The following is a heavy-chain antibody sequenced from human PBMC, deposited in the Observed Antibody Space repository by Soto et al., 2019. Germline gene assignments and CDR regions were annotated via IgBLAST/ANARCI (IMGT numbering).Heavy chain of an antibody. J-gene: IGHJ4*02. D-gene: IGHD2-15*01. V-gene: IGHV3-23*01. CDR1: GFTFNSYA. CDR2: VSGSGGST. Sequence: GGSLRLSCAASGFTFNSYAMSWVRQAPGKGLEWVSDVSGSGGSTSYADSVKGRFTISRDNSKNTLYLQMNSLRAEDTALYYCARDGFLCSGGSCSYFDYWGQGTLLTVSS. CDR3: ARDGFLCSGGSCSYFDY.